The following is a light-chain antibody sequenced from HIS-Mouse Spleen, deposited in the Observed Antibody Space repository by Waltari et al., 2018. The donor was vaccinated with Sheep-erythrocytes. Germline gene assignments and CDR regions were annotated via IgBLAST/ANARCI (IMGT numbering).Light chain of an antibody. CDR1: SSNIGSNY. Sequence: ELTQPPSASGTPGQRVTISCSGSSSNIGSNYVYWYQQLPGTAPKLLIYRNNQRPSGVPDRFSGSKSGTSASLTISGLQAEDEADYYCCSYAGSYNHVFATGTKVTVL. V-gene: IGLV1-47*01. CDR2: RNN. J-gene: IGLJ1*01. CDR3: CSYAGSYNHV.